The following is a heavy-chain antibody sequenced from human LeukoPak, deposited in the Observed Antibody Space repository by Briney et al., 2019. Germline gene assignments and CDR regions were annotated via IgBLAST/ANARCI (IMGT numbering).Heavy chain of an antibody. CDR3: ARDSGSYYAFARGNWFDP. CDR1: GGPISSSSYY. D-gene: IGHD1-26*01. V-gene: IGHV4-39*07. J-gene: IGHJ5*02. Sequence: SETLSLTCTVSGGPISSSSYYWGWIRQPPGKGLEWIGSIYHSGSTYYNPSLKSRVTISVDTSKNQFSLKLSSVTAADPAVYHCARDSGSYYAFARGNWFDPWGQGTLVTVSS. CDR2: IYHSGST.